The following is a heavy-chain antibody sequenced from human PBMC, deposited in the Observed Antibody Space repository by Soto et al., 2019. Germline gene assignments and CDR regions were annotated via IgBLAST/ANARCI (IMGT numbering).Heavy chain of an antibody. Sequence: GASVKVSCKASGYTFTSYGISWVGQAPGQGLEWMGWISAYNGNTHSAQKLQGRVTMTTDTSTSTAYMELRSLRSDATAVYYCARYLSIFGVPPPSGPWAQGTPLPVSA. CDR2: ISAYNGNT. J-gene: IGHJ5*02. CDR1: GYTFTSYG. V-gene: IGHV1-18*01. D-gene: IGHD3-3*01. CDR3: ARYLSIFGVPPPSGP.